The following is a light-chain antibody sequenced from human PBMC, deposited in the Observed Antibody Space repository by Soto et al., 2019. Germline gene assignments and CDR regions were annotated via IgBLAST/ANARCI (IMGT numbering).Light chain of an antibody. CDR3: SSYTSSSTPYV. J-gene: IGLJ1*01. V-gene: IGLV2-14*01. CDR2: EVS. CDR1: SSDVGGYNY. Sequence: QSALTQPASVSGAPGQSITISCTGTSSDVGGYNYVSWYQQHPGKAPKLMIYEVSNRPSGVSNRFSGSKSGHTASLTISGLQAEDEANYYCSSYTSSSTPYVFGPGTKLTVL.